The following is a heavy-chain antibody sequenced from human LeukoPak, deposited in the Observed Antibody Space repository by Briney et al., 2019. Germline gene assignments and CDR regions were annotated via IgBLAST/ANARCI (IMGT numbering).Heavy chain of an antibody. D-gene: IGHD3-22*01. Sequence: TGGSLRLSCAASGFTFSSYSMNWVRQAPGKGLEWVSYISSSSGTIYYADSVKGRFTISRDNAKNSLYLQMNSLRDEDTAVYYCARVEGSSGYSHFDYWGQGTLVTVSS. CDR1: GFTFSSYS. J-gene: IGHJ4*02. V-gene: IGHV3-48*02. CDR2: ISSSSGTI. CDR3: ARVEGSSGYSHFDY.